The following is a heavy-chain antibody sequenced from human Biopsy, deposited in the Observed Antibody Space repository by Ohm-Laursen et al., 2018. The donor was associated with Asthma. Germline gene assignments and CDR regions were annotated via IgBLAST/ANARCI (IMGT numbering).Heavy chain of an antibody. D-gene: IGHD1-26*01. CDR1: GFTFSSYA. CDR2: ISYDGSNK. CDR3: ARDAWELQKPYAYYFDY. Sequence: LGLSRAASGFTFSSYAMHWVRQAPGKGLEWVAVISYDGSNKYYADSVKGRFTISRDNSKNTLYLQMNSLRAEDTAVYYCARDAWELQKPYAYYFDYWGQGTLVTVSS. J-gene: IGHJ4*02. V-gene: IGHV3-30-3*01.